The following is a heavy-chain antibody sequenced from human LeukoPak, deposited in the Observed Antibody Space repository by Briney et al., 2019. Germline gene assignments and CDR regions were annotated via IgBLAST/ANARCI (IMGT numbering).Heavy chain of an antibody. D-gene: IGHD5-12*01. J-gene: IGHJ4*02. CDR3: ARDRPESGYDNDY. V-gene: IGHV3-48*04. CDR2: ITSTSSSI. Sequence: PGGSLRLSCTASGFTFSSYSMNWVRQAPGKRLEWLSYITSTSSSIFYADSVKGRFTISRDNAKSSLYLQMNSLRVEDTAVYYCARDRPESGYDNDYWGQGTLVTVSS. CDR1: GFTFSSYS.